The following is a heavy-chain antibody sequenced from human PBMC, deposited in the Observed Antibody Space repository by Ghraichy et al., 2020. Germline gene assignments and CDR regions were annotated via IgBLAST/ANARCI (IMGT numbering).Heavy chain of an antibody. CDR1: GGSFSGYY. CDR3: ARATRFLTGSMYYYYGMDV. D-gene: IGHD3-9*01. Sequence: SETLSLTCAVYGGSFSGYYWSWIRQPPGKGLEWIGEINHSGSTNYNPSLKSRVTISVDTSKNQFSLKLSSVTAADTAVYYCARATRFLTGSMYYYYGMDVWGQGTTVTVSS. J-gene: IGHJ6*02. V-gene: IGHV4-34*01. CDR2: INHSGST.